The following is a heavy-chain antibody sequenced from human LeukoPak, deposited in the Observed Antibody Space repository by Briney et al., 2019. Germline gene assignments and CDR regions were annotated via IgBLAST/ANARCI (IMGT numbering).Heavy chain of an antibody. CDR3: ARRGYGYYFDY. CDR2: ISLSGLT. CDR1: GGSISSTNW. V-gene: IGHV4-4*02. Sequence: SETLSLTCGVSGGSISSTNWYSWVRQPPGQGLEWIGEISLSGLTNYNPSLKSRVTMSVDTSKNQFSLKVSSVTAADTAVYYCARRGYGYYFDYWGQGTLVTVSS. J-gene: IGHJ4*02. D-gene: IGHD5-18*01.